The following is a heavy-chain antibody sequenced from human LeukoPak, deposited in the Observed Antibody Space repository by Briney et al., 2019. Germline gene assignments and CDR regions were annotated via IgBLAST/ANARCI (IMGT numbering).Heavy chain of an antibody. CDR1: GYTFTGYY. CDR3: ARGTYYYDSSGSLIIDY. CDR2: INPNSGGT. Sequence: ASVKVSCKASGYTFTGYYMHWVRQAPGQELEWMGWINPNSGGTNYAQKFQGRVTMTRDTSISTACMELSRLRSDDTAVYYCARGTYYYDSSGSLIIDYWGQGTLVTVSS. D-gene: IGHD3-22*01. J-gene: IGHJ4*02. V-gene: IGHV1-2*02.